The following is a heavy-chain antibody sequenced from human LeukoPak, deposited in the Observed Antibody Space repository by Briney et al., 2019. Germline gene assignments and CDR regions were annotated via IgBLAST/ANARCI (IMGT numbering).Heavy chain of an antibody. D-gene: IGHD6-13*01. J-gene: IGHJ5*02. Sequence: GESLQISCKGSGYSFTSYWIGWVRQMPGKGLEWMGIIYPGDSDTGYSPSFQGQVTISADKSISTAYLQWSSLKASDTAMYYCARHEAAAGIMVANWFDPWGQGTLVTVSS. V-gene: IGHV5-51*01. CDR3: ARHEAAAGIMVANWFDP. CDR1: GYSFTSYW. CDR2: IYPGDSDT.